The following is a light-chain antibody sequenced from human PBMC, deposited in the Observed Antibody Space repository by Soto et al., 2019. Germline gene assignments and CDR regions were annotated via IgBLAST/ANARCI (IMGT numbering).Light chain of an antibody. V-gene: IGKV1-39*01. CDR2: AAS. CDR3: QQSYSTPPT. J-gene: IGKJ4*01. Sequence: EIQMTQSQSSLSASVGDRFTITCRSSQSISSYLNWYQQKPGKAPKLLIYAASSLQSGVPSRFSGSGSGTDFTLTISSLQPEDFATYYCQQSYSTPPTFGGGTMVDIK. CDR1: QSISSY.